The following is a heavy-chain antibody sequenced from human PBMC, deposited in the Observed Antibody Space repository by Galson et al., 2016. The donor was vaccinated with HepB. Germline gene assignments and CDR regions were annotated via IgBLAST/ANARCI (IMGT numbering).Heavy chain of an antibody. D-gene: IGHD3-9*01. CDR1: GASVSSSTAA. V-gene: IGHV6-1*01. CDR2: TYYRSKWYN. Sequence: CAISGASVSSSTAAWIWIRQSPSRGLEWLGRTYYRSKWYNDYAVSVKSRITINPDTSKNQFSLQLSSVTPEDTAVYYCAREVRYSPSGGMDVWGQGTTVTVSS. CDR3: AREVRYSPSGGMDV. J-gene: IGHJ6*02.